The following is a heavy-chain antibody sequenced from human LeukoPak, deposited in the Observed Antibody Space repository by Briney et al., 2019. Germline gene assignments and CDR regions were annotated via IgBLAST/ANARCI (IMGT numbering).Heavy chain of an antibody. D-gene: IGHD3-9*01. V-gene: IGHV4-59*01. CDR1: GVSISSYY. J-gene: IGHJ4*02. CDR2: IYYSGST. Sequence: ASETLSLTCTVSGVSISSYYWSWIRQPPGKGLEWLGYIYYSGSTNYNPSLKSRVTISVDTSKNQFSLKLSSVTAADTAVYYCARYILTGYYRGSYFDYWGQGTPVTVSS. CDR3: ARYILTGYYRGSYFDY.